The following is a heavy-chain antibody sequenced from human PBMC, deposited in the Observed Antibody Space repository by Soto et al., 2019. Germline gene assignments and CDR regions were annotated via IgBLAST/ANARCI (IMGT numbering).Heavy chain of an antibody. CDR3: ARPEYSSSSYGMDV. CDR1: GFIFSSYS. J-gene: IGHJ6*02. Sequence: TGGSLRLSCAASGFIFSSYSMNWVRQAPGKGLEWVSYISSSSRTIYYADSVKGRFTISRDNAKNSLYLQMNSLRDEDTAVYYCARPEYSSSSYGMDVWGQGTTVTVS. V-gene: IGHV3-48*02. CDR2: ISSSSRTI. D-gene: IGHD6-6*01.